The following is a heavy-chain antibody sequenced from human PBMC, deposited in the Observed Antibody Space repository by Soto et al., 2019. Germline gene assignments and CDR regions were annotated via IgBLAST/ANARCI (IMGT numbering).Heavy chain of an antibody. CDR2: INPSGGST. CDR3: AREVAGTVYYYYGMDV. CDR1: GYTFTSYY. J-gene: IGHJ6*02. D-gene: IGHD6-19*01. V-gene: IGHV1-46*01. Sequence: QVQLVQSGAEVKKPGASVKVSCKASGYTFTSYYMHWVRQAPGQGLEWMGIINPSGGSTSYAQKFQGRVTRTRDTSTSTVYMELSSLRSEDTAVYYCAREVAGTVYYYYGMDVWGQGTTVTVSS.